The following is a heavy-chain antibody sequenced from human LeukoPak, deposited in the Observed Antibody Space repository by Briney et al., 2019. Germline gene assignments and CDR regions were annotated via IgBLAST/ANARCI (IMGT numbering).Heavy chain of an antibody. CDR1: GCSISSYY. J-gene: IGHJ3*02. CDR2: IYYSGST. V-gene: IGHV4-59*01. D-gene: IGHD5-24*01. CDR3: ARDPPETNVFYI. Sequence: SETLTLTCTASGCSISSYYRSWIRQPPGKGLEWIAYIYYSGSTNYNPFRKSRVTISVDTSENQFSLKLSSVTTADPAVYYCARDPPETNVFYIWGQGKMVTVSS.